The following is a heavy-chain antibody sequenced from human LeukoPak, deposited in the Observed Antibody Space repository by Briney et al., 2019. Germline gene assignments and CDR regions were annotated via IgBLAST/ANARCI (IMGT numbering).Heavy chain of an antibody. CDR1: GGSISSGPYY. V-gene: IGHV4-39*01. D-gene: IGHD3-22*01. Sequence: SETLSLTCTVSGGSISSGPYYWGWIRQPPGKGLEWIGNIYYGENTYYNPSLKSRVTISIVTSKNQFYLKLSSLTAADTAVYYCARRDDSSGYHKIFDYWGPGTLVTVSS. CDR2: IYYGENT. CDR3: ARRDDSSGYHKIFDY. J-gene: IGHJ4*02.